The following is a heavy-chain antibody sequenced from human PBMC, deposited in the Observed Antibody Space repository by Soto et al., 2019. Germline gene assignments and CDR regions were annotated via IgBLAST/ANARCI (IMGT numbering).Heavy chain of an antibody. CDR3: ARGASNYDFWSGYYNYFDY. CDR2: ISGSSSYI. V-gene: IGHV3-21*01. J-gene: IGHJ4*02. Sequence: EVQLVESGGGLVKPGGSLRLSCAASGFTFSSYSMNWVRQAPGKGLEWVSSISGSSSYIYYADSVKGRFTISRDNAKNSLYLQVNSLRAEDTAVYYCARGASNYDFWSGYYNYFDYWGQGTLVTVSS. CDR1: GFTFSSYS. D-gene: IGHD3-3*01.